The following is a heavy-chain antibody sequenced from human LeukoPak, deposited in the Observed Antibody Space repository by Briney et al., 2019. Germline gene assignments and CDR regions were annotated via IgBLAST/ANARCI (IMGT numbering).Heavy chain of an antibody. CDR3: ARGVSWLMVSGMDV. CDR1: GGSFSGYY. J-gene: IGHJ6*02. CDR2: INHSGST. V-gene: IGHV4-34*01. D-gene: IGHD2-8*01. Sequence: SETLSLTCAVYGGSFSGYYWSWIRQPPGKGLEWIGEINHSGSTNYNPSLKSRVTISVDTSKNQFSLKLSSVTAADTAVYYCARGVSWLMVSGMDVWAKGPRSPSP.